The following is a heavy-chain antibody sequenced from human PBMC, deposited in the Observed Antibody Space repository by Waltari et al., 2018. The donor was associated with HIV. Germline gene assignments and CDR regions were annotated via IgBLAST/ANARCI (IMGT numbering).Heavy chain of an antibody. D-gene: IGHD1-26*01. Sequence: EVQLVESGGGLVKPGGSLRPSCVGSGFTFKIAWINRVRQAPGKGVGWVRRIKSKRGGETVDCGDRVGVRLSMSRDDSQTTVILQMNSQKIEDTAVYYCTRKAFSGSYYDTWGQGALVTVSS. CDR3: TRKAFSGSYYDT. CDR2: IKSKRGGETV. V-gene: IGHV3-15*01. J-gene: IGHJ4*02. CDR1: GFTFKIAW.